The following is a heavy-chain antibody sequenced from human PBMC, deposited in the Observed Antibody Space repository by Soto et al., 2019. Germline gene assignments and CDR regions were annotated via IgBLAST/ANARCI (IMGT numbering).Heavy chain of an antibody. CDR1: GYSFTSYW. CDR2: IYPGDSDT. CDR3: ARIRLSSSGMHSDWFAS. Sequence: GESLKISCKGSGYSFTSYWIAWVRQMPGKGLEWMGIIYPGDSDTRYSPSFQGQVTISVDKSISTAYLQWSSLKASDTAMYYCARIRLSSSGMHSDWFASWSQRTLDIGSS. V-gene: IGHV5-51*01. D-gene: IGHD2-8*01. J-gene: IGHJ5*01.